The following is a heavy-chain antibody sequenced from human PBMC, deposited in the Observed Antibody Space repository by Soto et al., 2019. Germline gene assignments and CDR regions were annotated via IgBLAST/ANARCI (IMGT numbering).Heavy chain of an antibody. Sequence: SVKVSCKASGGTFSGYAISWVRQAPGQGLEWMGGIIPIFGTANYAQKFQGRVTITADESTSTAYMELSSLRSEDTAVYYCARGGIVVGDQYAFDIWGQGTMVTVSS. J-gene: IGHJ3*02. CDR2: IIPIFGTA. V-gene: IGHV1-69*13. CDR1: GGTFSGYA. CDR3: ARGGIVVGDQYAFDI. D-gene: IGHD1-26*01.